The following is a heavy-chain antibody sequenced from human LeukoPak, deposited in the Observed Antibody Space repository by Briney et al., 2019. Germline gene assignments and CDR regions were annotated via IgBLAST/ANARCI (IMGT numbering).Heavy chain of an antibody. CDR2: ISGSGGST. CDR1: GFTFSSYA. CDR3: AKRTDYSNYGPFDY. J-gene: IGHJ4*02. V-gene: IGHV3-23*01. D-gene: IGHD4-11*01. Sequence: PGGSLRLSCAAPGFTFSSYAMSWVRQAPGGGLEWVSAISGSGGSTYYADSVKGRFTISRDNSKNTLFLQMNSLRAEDTAVYYCAKRTDYSNYGPFDYWGQGTLVTVSS.